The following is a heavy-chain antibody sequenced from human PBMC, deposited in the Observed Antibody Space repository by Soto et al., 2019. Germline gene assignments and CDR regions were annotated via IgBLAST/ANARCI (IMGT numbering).Heavy chain of an antibody. Sequence: WETLSVTCTVSGDSISSNNYYRGWICQPPGKGLEWIGSMYHSGNTYHNPSLKSRVTISVDTSKNQLSLNLRSVTAADTSVYYCARHRGPTGPNYWGQGTLVTVSS. CDR3: ARHRGPTGPNY. V-gene: IGHV4-39*01. J-gene: IGHJ4*02. CDR2: MYHSGNT. CDR1: GDSISSNNYY. D-gene: IGHD3-10*01.